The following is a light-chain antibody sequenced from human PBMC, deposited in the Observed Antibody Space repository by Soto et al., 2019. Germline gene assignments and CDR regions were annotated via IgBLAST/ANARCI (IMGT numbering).Light chain of an antibody. J-gene: IGLJ3*02. CDR3: VLLCSGEGV. Sequence: QNVVTQEPSLTVSPGGTVTLTCALTTGAVTSDYYPNWFQRKPGQALRTLIYRTNNKHSWTPARFSGSLLGGKAALTLSGVQPEDEADYYCVLLCSGEGVFGGGTKLTVL. V-gene: IGLV7-43*01. CDR1: TGAVTSDYY. CDR2: RTN.